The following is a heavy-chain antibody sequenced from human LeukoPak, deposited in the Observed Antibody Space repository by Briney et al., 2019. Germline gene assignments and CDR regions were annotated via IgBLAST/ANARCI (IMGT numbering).Heavy chain of an antibody. CDR3: ARDRKPIVVVPAAKYNWFDP. J-gene: IGHJ5*02. Sequence: ASVKVSCKASGYTFTSYAMNWVRQAPGQGLEWMGWINTNTGNPTYAQGFTGRFVFSLDTSVSTAYLRISSLKAEDTAVYYCARDRKPIVVVPAAKYNWFDPWGQGTLVTVSS. CDR2: INTNTGNP. V-gene: IGHV7-4-1*02. D-gene: IGHD2-2*01. CDR1: GYTFTSYA.